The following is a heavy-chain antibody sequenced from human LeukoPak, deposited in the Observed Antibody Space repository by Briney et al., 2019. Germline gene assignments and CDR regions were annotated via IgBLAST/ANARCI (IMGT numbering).Heavy chain of an antibody. J-gene: IGHJ4*02. CDR2: ISAYNGNT. CDR3: ARNYYYDSSGYSPFDY. D-gene: IGHD3-22*01. Sequence: ASVKVSCKASGYTFTSYGISWVRQAPGQGLEWMGWISAYNGNTNYAQKFQGRVTMTRDTSISTAYMELSRLRSDDTAVYYCARNYYYDSSGYSPFDYWGQGTLVTVSS. V-gene: IGHV1-18*01. CDR1: GYTFTSYG.